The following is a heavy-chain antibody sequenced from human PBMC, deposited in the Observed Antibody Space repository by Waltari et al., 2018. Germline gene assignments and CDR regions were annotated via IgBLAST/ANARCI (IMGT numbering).Heavy chain of an antibody. V-gene: IGHV1-46*01. CDR1: GYTLTELS. CDR3: ARDLGIAVATNWFDP. D-gene: IGHD6-19*01. J-gene: IGHJ5*02. CDR2: INPSGGST. Sequence: QVQLVQSGAEVKKPGASVKVSCKVSGYTLTELSMHWVRQAPGKGLEWMGIINPSGGSTSYAQKFQGRVTMTRDTSTSTVYMELSSLRSEDTAVYYCARDLGIAVATNWFDPWGQGTLVTVSS.